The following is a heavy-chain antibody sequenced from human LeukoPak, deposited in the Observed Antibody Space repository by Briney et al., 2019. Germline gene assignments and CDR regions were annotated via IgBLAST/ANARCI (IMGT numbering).Heavy chain of an antibody. V-gene: IGHV3-30*03. CDR2: ISYDGSNK. CDR3: AGGSGSYPGY. J-gene: IGHJ4*02. Sequence: GGSLRLSCAASGFTFSSYGMHWVRQAPGKGLEWVAVISYDGSNKYYADSVKGRFTISRDNSKNTLYLQMNSLRAEDTAVYYCAGGSGSYPGYWGQGTLVTVSS. CDR1: GFTFSSYG. D-gene: IGHD3-10*01.